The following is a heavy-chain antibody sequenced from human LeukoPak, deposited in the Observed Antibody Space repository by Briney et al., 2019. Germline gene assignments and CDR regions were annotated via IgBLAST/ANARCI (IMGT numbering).Heavy chain of an antibody. J-gene: IGHJ4*02. CDR2: VYPGDSDT. CDR1: GYSFTSYW. V-gene: IGHV5-51*01. D-gene: IGHD5-18*01. Sequence: GESLKISCKGSGYSFTSYWVGWVRQMPGKGLEWMGIVYPGDSDTRYSPSFQGQVTISADKSISTAYLQWGSLKASDTAMYYCASGYSYGRYYFDYWGQGTLVTVSS. CDR3: ASGYSYGRYYFDY.